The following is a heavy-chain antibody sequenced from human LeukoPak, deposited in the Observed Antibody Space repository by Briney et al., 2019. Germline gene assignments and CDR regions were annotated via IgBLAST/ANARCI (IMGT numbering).Heavy chain of an antibody. CDR1: GFTFDDYA. V-gene: IGHV3-9*01. Sequence: GGSLRPSCAASGFTFDDYAMHWVRQAPGKGLEWVSGISWNSGSIGYADSVKGRFTISRDNAKNSLYLQMNSLRAEDTALYYCAKAPRCSSTSCYYYYYGMDVWGQGTTVTVSS. CDR3: AKAPRCSSTSCYYYYYGMDV. J-gene: IGHJ6*02. D-gene: IGHD2-2*01. CDR2: ISWNSGSI.